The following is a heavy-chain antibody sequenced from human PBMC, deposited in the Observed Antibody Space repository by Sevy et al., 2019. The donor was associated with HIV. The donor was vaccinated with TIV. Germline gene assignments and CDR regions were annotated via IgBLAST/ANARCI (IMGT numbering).Heavy chain of an antibody. CDR1: GFIFSNYA. CDR2: ISDGGEST. Sequence: GGSLRLSCAASGFIFSNYAMSWVRQAPGRGLEWVSFISDGGESTSYAASVKGRFTVSRDNSKNTLYLQMNSLRAEDTAIYYCAGGVVVTANDAFDIWGQGTMVTVSS. D-gene: IGHD2-21*02. V-gene: IGHV3-23*01. J-gene: IGHJ3*02. CDR3: AGGVVVTANDAFDI.